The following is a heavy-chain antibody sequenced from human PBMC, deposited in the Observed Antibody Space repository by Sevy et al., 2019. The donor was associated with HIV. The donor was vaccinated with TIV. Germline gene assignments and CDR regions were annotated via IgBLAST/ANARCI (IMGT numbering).Heavy chain of an antibody. Sequence: ASVKVSCKASGYTFTGYYMHWVRQAPGQGLEWMGWINPNSGGTNYAQKFQGRVTMTRDTSISTAYMELSRLRSDDTAVYHCARGAYCTNGVCYSITFDYWGQGTLVTVSS. CDR2: INPNSGGT. D-gene: IGHD2-8*01. CDR1: GYTFTGYY. CDR3: ARGAYCTNGVCYSITFDY. V-gene: IGHV1-2*02. J-gene: IGHJ4*02.